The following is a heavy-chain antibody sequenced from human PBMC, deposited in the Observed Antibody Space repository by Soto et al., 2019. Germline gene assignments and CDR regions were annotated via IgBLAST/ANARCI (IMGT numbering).Heavy chain of an antibody. CDR1: GFTCISHA. J-gene: IGHJ6*02. Sequence: VGSLRHSCTASGFTCISHAMTWVRQATGKGLEWVAVISYDGSNKYYADSVKGRFTISRDNSKNTLYLQMNSLRAEDTAVYYCAKGPAIVLVPAAMNYYYGMDVWGQGTTVTVSS. V-gene: IGHV3-30*04. CDR2: ISYDGSNK. CDR3: AKGPAIVLVPAAMNYYYGMDV. D-gene: IGHD2-2*01.